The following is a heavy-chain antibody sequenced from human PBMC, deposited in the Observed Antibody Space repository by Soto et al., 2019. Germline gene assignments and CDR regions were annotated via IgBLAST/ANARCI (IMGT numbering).Heavy chain of an antibody. Sequence: GGSLMLSCGASGFTVSDKYMNWVRQAPGKGLEWVSVIYTSGTTYYADSVRGRFTISRDNFKNTLYLQMNSLRAEDTAMYYCARDGFGRYDGSGSEAFDIWGQGTMVTVSS. J-gene: IGHJ3*02. CDR3: ARDGFGRYDGSGSEAFDI. CDR2: IYTSGTT. D-gene: IGHD3-10*01. CDR1: GFTVSDKY. V-gene: IGHV3-53*01.